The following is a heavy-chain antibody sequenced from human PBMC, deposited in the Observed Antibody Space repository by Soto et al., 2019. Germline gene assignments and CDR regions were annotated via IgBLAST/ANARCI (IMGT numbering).Heavy chain of an antibody. CDR1: GGSISSGGYY. Sequence: SETLSLTCTVSGGSISSGGYYWSWIRQHPGKGLEWIGYIYYSGSTYYNPSLKSRVTISVDTSKNQFSLKLSSVTAADTAVYYCARRGSSSDWFGPWGQGTLVTVSS. CDR2: IYYSGST. V-gene: IGHV4-31*03. CDR3: ARRGSSSDWFGP. J-gene: IGHJ5*02. D-gene: IGHD6-6*01.